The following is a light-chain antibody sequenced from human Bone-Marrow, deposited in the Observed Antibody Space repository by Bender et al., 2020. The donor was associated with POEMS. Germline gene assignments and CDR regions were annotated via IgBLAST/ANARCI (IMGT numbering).Light chain of an antibody. J-gene: IGLJ3*02. CDR2: RNN. CDR3: GAWDDSLSSPL. Sequence: QSVLTQSPSASGTPGQRVTISCSGSSSNIGSNYVDWYQQFPGRAPKLLIYRNNQRPSGVPDRFSGSRSGTSASLAISGLRSDDEADYYCGAWDDSLSSPLFGGGTKLTVL. CDR1: SSNIGSNY. V-gene: IGLV1-47*01.